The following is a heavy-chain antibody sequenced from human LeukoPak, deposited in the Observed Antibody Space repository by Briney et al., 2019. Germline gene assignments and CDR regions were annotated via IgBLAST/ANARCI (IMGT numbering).Heavy chain of an antibody. Sequence: PSETLSLTCAVYGGSFSGYYWSWIRQPPGKGLEWIGEINHSGSTNYNPSLKSRVTISVDTSKNQFSLKLSSVTAADTAVYYCARRGSAMVLYYYYYYMDVWGKGTTVTISS. V-gene: IGHV4-34*01. D-gene: IGHD5-18*01. CDR3: ARRGSAMVLYYYYYYMDV. CDR1: GGSFSGYY. CDR2: INHSGST. J-gene: IGHJ6*03.